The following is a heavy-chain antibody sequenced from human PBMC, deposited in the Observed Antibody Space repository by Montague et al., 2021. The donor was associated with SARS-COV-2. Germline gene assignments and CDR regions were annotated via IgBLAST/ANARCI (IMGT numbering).Heavy chain of an antibody. J-gene: IGHJ6*02. D-gene: IGHD6-13*01. CDR3: ARESSSRHGMDV. Sequence: SLRLSCAVSDFTFSSYEMNWVRQAPEKGLERVSYISSGGRAIYYADSVKGRFTLSRDNAKNSLSLQMNSLRAEDTAVYYCARESSSRHGMDVWGHGTTVTVSS. V-gene: IGHV3-48*03. CDR2: ISSGGRAI. CDR1: DFTFSSYE.